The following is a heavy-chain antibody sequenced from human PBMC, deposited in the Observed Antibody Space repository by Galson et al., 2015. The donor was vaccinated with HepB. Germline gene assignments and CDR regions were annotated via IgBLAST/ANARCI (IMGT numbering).Heavy chain of an antibody. J-gene: IGHJ4*02. D-gene: IGHD3-10*01. CDR2: IRYDGSNK. V-gene: IGHV3-30*02. CDR1: GFTFSSYG. CDR3: AKDLEGDYGSGSYV. Sequence: LRLSCAASGFTFSSYGMHWVRQAPGQGLEWVAFIRYDGSNKYYADSVKGRFTISRDNSKNTLYLQMNSLRAEDTAVYYCAKDLEGDYGSGSYVWGQGTLVTVSS.